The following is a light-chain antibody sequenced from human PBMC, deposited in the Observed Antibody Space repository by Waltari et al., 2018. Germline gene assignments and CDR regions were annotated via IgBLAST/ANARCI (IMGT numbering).Light chain of an antibody. J-gene: IGLJ1*01. V-gene: IGLV2-8*01. CDR3: TSYAGNSNTYV. CDR1: SSDVGVYNY. CDR2: EVN. Sequence: QSALTQPPSASGSPGPSVTIPCPGTSSDVGVYNYVSWYQQHPGKAPKLMIYEVNKRPSGVPDRFSGSKSGNTASLTVSGLQPEDDADYYCTSYAGNSNTYVFGTGTKVTVL.